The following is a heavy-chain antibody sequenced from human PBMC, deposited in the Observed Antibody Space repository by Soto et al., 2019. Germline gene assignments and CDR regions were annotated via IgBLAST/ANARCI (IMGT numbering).Heavy chain of an antibody. V-gene: IGHV4-4*02. CDR1: GGSISSSNW. CDR3: ARDSGGDGSGSYYQGSEWFDP. CDR2: IYHSGST. J-gene: IGHJ5*02. D-gene: IGHD3-10*01. Sequence: SETLSLTCAVSGGSISSSNWWSWVRQPPGKGLEWIGEIYHSGSTNYNPSLKSRVTISVDKSKNQFSLKLSSVTAADTAVYYCARDSGGDGSGSYYQGSEWFDPWGQGTLVTVSS.